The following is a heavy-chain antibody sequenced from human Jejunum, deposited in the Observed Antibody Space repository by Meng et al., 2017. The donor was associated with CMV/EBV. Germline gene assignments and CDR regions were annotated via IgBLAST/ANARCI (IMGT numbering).Heavy chain of an antibody. Sequence: AASGFSFSTYWKTWVRQSPGKGLEWLANIKEDGGQKNYVDSLKGRFTISRDNAKNSLYLQMNTLRADDTAVYYCVRDAGWFHFDYWGQGTLVTVSS. CDR2: IKEDGGQK. CDR3: VRDAGWFHFDY. CDR1: GFSFSTYW. D-gene: IGHD2-15*01. V-gene: IGHV3-7*01. J-gene: IGHJ4*02.